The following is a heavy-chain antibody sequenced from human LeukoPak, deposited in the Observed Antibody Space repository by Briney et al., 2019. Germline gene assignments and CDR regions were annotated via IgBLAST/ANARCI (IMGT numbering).Heavy chain of an antibody. Sequence: GRSLRLSCAASGFTFSSYAMHWVSQAPGKGLEWVAVISYDGSNKYYADSVKGRFTISRDNSKNTLYLQMNSLRAEDTAVCYCARDGAIAVAGEIFDYWGQGTLVTVSS. V-gene: IGHV3-30-3*01. J-gene: IGHJ4*02. CDR3: ARDGAIAVAGEIFDY. CDR2: ISYDGSNK. CDR1: GFTFSSYA. D-gene: IGHD6-19*01.